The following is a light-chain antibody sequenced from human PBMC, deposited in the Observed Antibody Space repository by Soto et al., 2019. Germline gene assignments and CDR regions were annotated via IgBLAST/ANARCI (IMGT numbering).Light chain of an antibody. CDR1: NSNMGRNY. V-gene: IGLV1-47*01. Sequence: QSVLTQTPSASGTPGQRVTISCSGSNSNMGRNYVYWYQQVPGTAPKLLMYRNDVRPSGVPDRITGSKSGTSASLAISGLRSEDESDYYCAVWDSSLNGVAFGGGTKLTVL. CDR2: RND. J-gene: IGLJ2*01. CDR3: AVWDSSLNGVA.